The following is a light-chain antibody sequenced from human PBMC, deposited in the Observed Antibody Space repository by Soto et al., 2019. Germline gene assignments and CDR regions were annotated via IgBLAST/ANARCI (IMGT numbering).Light chain of an antibody. CDR2: AAS. V-gene: IGKV1-12*02. J-gene: IGKJ4*01. Sequence: DIQMTQSPSSVSASIGDRVTITCRASQDINRWLAWYQQKPGKAPRLLIYAASTLQSGVPSRFSGRGSGTDFTLTISSLQPEDFATYYCQQANSFPFTFGGETTVEIK. CDR1: QDINRW. CDR3: QQANSFPFT.